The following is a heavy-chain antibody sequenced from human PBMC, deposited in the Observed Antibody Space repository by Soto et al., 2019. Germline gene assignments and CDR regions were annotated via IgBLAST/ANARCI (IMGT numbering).Heavy chain of an antibody. Sequence: SETLSLTCTVSGGSISSGDYYWSWIRQPPWKGLEWIGYIYYSGSTYYNPSLKSRVTISVDTSNNQFSLKLSSVTAADTAAYYCARGRAGYGSGWCGCWGQRXLVTVYS. CDR2: IYYSGST. D-gene: IGHD5-12*01. V-gene: IGHV4-30-4*01. CDR3: ARGRAGYGSGWCGC. CDR1: GGSISSGDYY. J-gene: IGHJ5*01.